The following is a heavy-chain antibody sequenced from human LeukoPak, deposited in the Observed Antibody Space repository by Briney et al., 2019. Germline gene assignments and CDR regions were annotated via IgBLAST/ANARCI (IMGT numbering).Heavy chain of an antibody. V-gene: IGHV1-46*01. J-gene: IGHJ4*02. CDR2: INPSGGST. Sequence: ASVKVSCKASGYTFTSYGISWVRQAPGQGLEWMGIINPSGGSTSYAQKFQGRVTMTRDMSTSTVYMELSSLRSEDTAVYYCARGRMTSSIIYYFDYWGQGTLVTVSS. D-gene: IGHD3-3*02. CDR3: ARGRMTSSIIYYFDY. CDR1: GYTFTSYG.